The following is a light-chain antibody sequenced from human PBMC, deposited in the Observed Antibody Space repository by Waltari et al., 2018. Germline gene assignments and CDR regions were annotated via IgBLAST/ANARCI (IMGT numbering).Light chain of an antibody. V-gene: IGLV1-51*01. CDR1: SSNIGNNY. CDR3: GTWDTSLGAGV. J-gene: IGLJ7*01. Sequence: QSVLTQPPSVSAAPGQKVTISCSGSSSNIGNNYVSWYQQLPGTAPKLLIYDKNKRPSGMPDRFSGSKSGTSATLGITGLQTGDEADYYCGTWDTSLGAGVFGGGTQLTVL. CDR2: DKN.